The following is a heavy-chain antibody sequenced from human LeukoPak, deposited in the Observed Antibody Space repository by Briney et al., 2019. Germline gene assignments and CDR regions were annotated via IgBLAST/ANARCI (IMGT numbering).Heavy chain of an antibody. Sequence: PGGSLRLSCAASGFTFSDYYMSWIRQAPEKGLEWISYISPSGDTIFYTDSVKGRFTVSRDNAKNSLFLQMNSLRAEDTAVYYCARGPRDSSGYYYGYWGQGTLVTVSS. J-gene: IGHJ4*02. CDR2: ISPSGDTI. CDR1: GFTFSDYY. D-gene: IGHD3-22*01. V-gene: IGHV3-11*04. CDR3: ARGPRDSSGYYYGY.